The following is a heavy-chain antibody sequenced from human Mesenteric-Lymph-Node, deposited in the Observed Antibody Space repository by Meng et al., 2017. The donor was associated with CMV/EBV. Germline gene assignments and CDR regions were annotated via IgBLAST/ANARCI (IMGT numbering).Heavy chain of an antibody. J-gene: IGHJ5*02. CDR1: YTFTNYP. CDR2: INTGNGNT. D-gene: IGHD3-9*01. Sequence: YTFTNYPMHWVRQAPGQRLEWMGWINTGNGNTRYSQKFQGRVTMTTDKSTSTAYMELTSLRSDDTAVYYCARGLSDTLTGYYIYRFDTWGQGTLVTVSS. V-gene: IGHV1-3*04. CDR3: ARGLSDTLTGYYIYRFDT.